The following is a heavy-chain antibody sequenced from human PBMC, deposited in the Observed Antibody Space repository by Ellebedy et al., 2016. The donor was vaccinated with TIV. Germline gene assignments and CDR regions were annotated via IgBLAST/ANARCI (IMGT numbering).Heavy chain of an antibody. CDR1: GYSISSNCY. CDR2: IHHSGST. CDR3: ARAPRDSSGYYLRYMDV. Sequence: MPSETLSLTCTVSGYSISSNCYWGWIRPPPGKGLEYIGSIHHSGSTYYNPSLKSRVTISVDTSKNQFSLRLSSMTAADTAVYYCARAPRDSSGYYLRYMDVWGKGTTVTVSS. J-gene: IGHJ6*03. V-gene: IGHV4-38-2*02. D-gene: IGHD3-22*01.